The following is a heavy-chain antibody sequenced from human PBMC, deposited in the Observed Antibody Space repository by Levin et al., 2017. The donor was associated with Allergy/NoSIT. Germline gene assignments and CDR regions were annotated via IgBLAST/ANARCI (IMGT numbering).Heavy chain of an antibody. V-gene: IGHV3-7*04. CDR2: IKQDGSDK. CDR1: GFTFSSYW. D-gene: IGHD3-10*01. CDR3: ARDRFGELWGMDV. Sequence: GGSLRLSCAASGFTFSSYWMSWVRQAPGKGLEWVANIKQDGSDKYYVDSVKGRFTISRDNAKNSLYLQMNSLRAEDTAVYYCARDRFGELWGMDVWGQGTTVTVSS. J-gene: IGHJ6*02.